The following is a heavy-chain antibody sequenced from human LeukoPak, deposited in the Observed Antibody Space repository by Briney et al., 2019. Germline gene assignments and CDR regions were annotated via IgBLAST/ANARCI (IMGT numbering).Heavy chain of an antibody. CDR2: ISWNSGSI. CDR3: AKDPETTVPTLFDH. CDR1: GFTFDDYA. V-gene: IGHV3-9*01. J-gene: IGHJ4*02. D-gene: IGHD6-6*01. Sequence: GRSLRLSCAASGFTFDDYAMHWVRQAPGKGLEWVSGISWNSGSIGYADSVKGRFTISRGNAKNTLNLQMNSLRAEDTAVYYCAKDPETTVPTLFDHWGQGTLVTVSS.